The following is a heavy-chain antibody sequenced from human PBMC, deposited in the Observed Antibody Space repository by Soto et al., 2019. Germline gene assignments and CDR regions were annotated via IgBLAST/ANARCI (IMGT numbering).Heavy chain of an antibody. CDR3: TRGLASGDY. V-gene: IGHV1-46*03. J-gene: IGHJ4*02. CDR1: GYIFTNFY. CDR2: INPNGGST. Sequence: QVQLVQPGAEVKKPGASVKFSCKASGYIFTNFYIHWVRQAPGQGLEWIGIINPNGGSTNYAQNCQGRGTRTRDTSTSTVYMDLSSLRSEDTAVYYCTRGLASGDYWGQGTLITVSS. D-gene: IGHD6-6*01.